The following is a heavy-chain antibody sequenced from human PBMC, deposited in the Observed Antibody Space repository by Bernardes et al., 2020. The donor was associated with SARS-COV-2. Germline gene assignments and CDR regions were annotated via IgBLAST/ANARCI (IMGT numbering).Heavy chain of an antibody. V-gene: IGHV3-30*19. CDR3: ARETQDYCSSYYDY. Sequence: GGSLRLSCAASGFTISTFAIHWVRQAPGKGLEWVAIISYEGRTEYNADSVKGRFTISRDTSKNTIFLQMSSLRVEDTAMYYCARETQDYCSSYYDYWGQGTLCTVSS. J-gene: IGHJ4*02. CDR1: GFTISTFA. D-gene: IGHD3-10*01. CDR2: ISYEGRTE.